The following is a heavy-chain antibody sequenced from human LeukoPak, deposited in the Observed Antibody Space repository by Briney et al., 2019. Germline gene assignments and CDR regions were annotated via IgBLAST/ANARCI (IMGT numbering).Heavy chain of an antibody. CDR3: AREGLGHYGDYVGSGDY. D-gene: IGHD4-17*01. CDR2: ISYDGSNK. Sequence: GRSLRLSCAASGFTFSSYAVHWVRQAPGKGLEWVAVISYDGSNKYYADSVKGRFTISRDNSKNTLYLQMNSLRAEDTAVYYCAREGLGHYGDYVGSGDYWGQGTLVTVSS. J-gene: IGHJ4*02. V-gene: IGHV3-30*04. CDR1: GFTFSSYA.